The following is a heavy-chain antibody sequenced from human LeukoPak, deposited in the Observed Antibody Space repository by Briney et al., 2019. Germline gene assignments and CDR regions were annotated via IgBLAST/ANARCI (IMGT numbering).Heavy chain of an antibody. Sequence: ASVKVSCKVSGYTLTELSMHWVRQAPGKGLEWMGGFDPEDGETIYAQKFQGRVTMTEDTSTDTAYMELSSLRSEDTAVYYCATPGDPYGSGSSNDAFDIWGQGTMVTVSS. CDR2: FDPEDGET. D-gene: IGHD3-10*01. CDR1: GYTLTELS. V-gene: IGHV1-24*01. CDR3: ATPGDPYGSGSSNDAFDI. J-gene: IGHJ3*02.